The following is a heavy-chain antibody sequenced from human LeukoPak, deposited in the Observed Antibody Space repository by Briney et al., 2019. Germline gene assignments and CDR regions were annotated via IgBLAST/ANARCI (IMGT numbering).Heavy chain of an antibody. V-gene: IGHV3-74*01. CDR2: INSDGSST. CDR3: ARDLELVGATPFDY. J-gene: IGHJ4*02. D-gene: IGHD1-26*01. Sequence: GGSLRLSCAASGFTFSSYWMHWVRQAPGKGLVWVSRINSDGSSTIYADSVKGGFTISRDNAKNTLYLQMNSLRAEDTAVYYCARDLELVGATPFDYWGQGTLVTVSS. CDR1: GFTFSSYW.